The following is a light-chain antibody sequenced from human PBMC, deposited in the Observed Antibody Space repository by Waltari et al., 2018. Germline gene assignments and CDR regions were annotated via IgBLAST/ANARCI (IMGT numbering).Light chain of an antibody. CDR1: KLGNKY. V-gene: IGLV3-1*01. CDR3: QAWDSSTDYV. CDR2: HDD. Sequence: SYELTQPASVSVFPGQTARITCSGDKLGNKYACWYQQKPGQSPVMVMYHDDKRPSGIPDRFSGSNSVNTATLTISGTQAMDEADYYCQAWDSSTDYVFGPGTKVTVL. J-gene: IGLJ1*01.